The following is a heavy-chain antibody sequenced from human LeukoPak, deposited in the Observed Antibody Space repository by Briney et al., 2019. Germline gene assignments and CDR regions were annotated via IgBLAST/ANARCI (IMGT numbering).Heavy chain of an antibody. CDR3: ARHRWLPHDPPRH. CDR2: IYYSGST. Sequence: SETLSLTCTVSGGSISSSSYYWGWIRQPPGKGLEWIGSIYYSGSTYYNPSLKSRVTISVDTSKNQFSLKLSSVTAAATAVYYCARHRWLPHDPPRHWGQGTLVTVSS. J-gene: IGHJ4*02. D-gene: IGHD5-18*01. V-gene: IGHV4-39*07. CDR1: GGSISSSSYY.